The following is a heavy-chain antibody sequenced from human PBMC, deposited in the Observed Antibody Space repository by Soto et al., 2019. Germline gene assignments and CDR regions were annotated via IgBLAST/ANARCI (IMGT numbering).Heavy chain of an antibody. Sequence: QVQRVESGGGVVQPGRSLRLSCAASGFTFSSYGMHWVRQAPGKGLEWVAVISYDGSNKYYADSVKGRFTISRDNSKNTLYLQMNSLRAEDTAVYYCARGGPMVAAPTDYWGQGTLVTVSS. J-gene: IGHJ4*02. V-gene: IGHV3-30*03. CDR2: ISYDGSNK. D-gene: IGHD2-15*01. CDR3: ARGGPMVAAPTDY. CDR1: GFTFSSYG.